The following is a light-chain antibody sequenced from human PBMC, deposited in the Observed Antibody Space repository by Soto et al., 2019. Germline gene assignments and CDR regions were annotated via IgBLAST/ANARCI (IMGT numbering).Light chain of an antibody. J-gene: IGKJ1*01. CDR2: GAS. Sequence: EIVLTQSPDTLSLSPGERATLSCRASQSVSNNDLDWYQQKPGQAPRLLIYGASTRATGIPDRFSGSGSGTDFTLTISRLETEDFAVYYCQHYGDSIWTFGQGTKVEIK. CDR3: QHYGDSIWT. CDR1: QSVSNND. V-gene: IGKV3-20*01.